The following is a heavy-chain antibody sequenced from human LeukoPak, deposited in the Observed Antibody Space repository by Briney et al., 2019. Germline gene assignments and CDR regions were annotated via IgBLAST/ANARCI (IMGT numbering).Heavy chain of an antibody. D-gene: IGHD6-19*01. V-gene: IGHV3-74*01. CDR3: ARDPSAVTGYFDY. CDR1: GFTFSSYW. J-gene: IGHJ4*02. CDR2: IETDGSST. Sequence: GGSLRLSCAASGFTFSSYWMHWVRQAPGKGLVWVSRIETDGSSTNYADSVKGRFTISRDNAKNTLYLQVNSLRAEDTAVYYCARDPSAVTGYFDYWGQGTLVTVSS.